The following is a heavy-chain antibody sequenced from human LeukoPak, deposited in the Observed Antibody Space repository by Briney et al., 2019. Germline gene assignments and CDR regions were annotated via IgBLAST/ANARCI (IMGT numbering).Heavy chain of an antibody. CDR2: IYPGDSDT. D-gene: IGHD2-8*02. Sequence: GESLKIFCKGSGYSFITNWIGWVRQMPGQGLEWMGIIYPGDSDTRYSPSFQGQVTISVDKSINTAYLQWSSLKTSDTAMYYCATATGLSGSVEYWGQGTLVTVSS. J-gene: IGHJ4*02. CDR1: GYSFITNW. V-gene: IGHV5-51*01. CDR3: ATATGLSGSVEY.